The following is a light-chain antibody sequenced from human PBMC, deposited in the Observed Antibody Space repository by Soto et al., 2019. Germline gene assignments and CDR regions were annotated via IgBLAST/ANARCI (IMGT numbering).Light chain of an antibody. V-gene: IGLV2-14*01. J-gene: IGLJ1*01. CDR3: SSYTSSSTVV. CDR2: EVS. Sequence: QSALTQPASVSGSPGQSITISRTGTSSDVGGYNYVSWYQQHPGKAPKLMIYEVSQRPSGDSNRFSGSKSGNTASLTISGLQAEDEADYWCSSYTSSSTVVFGTGTKITVL. CDR1: SSDVGGYNY.